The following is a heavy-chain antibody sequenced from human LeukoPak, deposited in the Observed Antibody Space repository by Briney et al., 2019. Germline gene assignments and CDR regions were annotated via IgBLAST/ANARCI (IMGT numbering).Heavy chain of an antibody. J-gene: IGHJ6*02. V-gene: IGHV3-11*01. CDR3: ARRLGEAAAGYYYYGMDV. Sequence: GGSLRLSFAASGFTFSDYYMSWIRQAPGKGLEWVSYISSSGSTIYYADSVKGRFTISRDNAKNSLYLQMNSLRAEDTAVYYCARRLGEAAAGYYYYGMDVWGQGTTVTVSS. D-gene: IGHD6-13*01. CDR2: ISSSGSTI. CDR1: GFTFSDYY.